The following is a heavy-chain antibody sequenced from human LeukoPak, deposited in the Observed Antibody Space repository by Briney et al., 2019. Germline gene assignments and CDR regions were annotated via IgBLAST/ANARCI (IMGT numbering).Heavy chain of an antibody. J-gene: IGHJ6*02. CDR3: ARDKDSGHYYYYGMDV. CDR2: ISYDGSNK. D-gene: IGHD3-10*01. Sequence: GSLRPSCAASGFTFSGYAMYWVRQAPGKGLEWVAVISYDGSNKYYADSVKGRFTISRDNSKNTLYLQMNSLRAEDTAVYYCARDKDSGHYYYYGMDVWGQGTTVIVSS. V-gene: IGHV3-30*04. CDR1: GFTFSGYA.